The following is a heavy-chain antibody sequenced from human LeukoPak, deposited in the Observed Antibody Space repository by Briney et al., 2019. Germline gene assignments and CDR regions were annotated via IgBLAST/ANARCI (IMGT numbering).Heavy chain of an antibody. Sequence: KPSETLSLTCTVSSGSISSYYWSWIRQPPGEGLEWIGYIFYSGSTNYNPSLKSRVTILVDTSNNQLSLKLSSVTAADTAVYYCARHQYTSGWYGWFDPWGQGTLVTVSS. D-gene: IGHD6-19*01. CDR1: SGSISSYY. V-gene: IGHV4-59*08. CDR2: IFYSGST. CDR3: ARHQYTSGWYGWFDP. J-gene: IGHJ5*02.